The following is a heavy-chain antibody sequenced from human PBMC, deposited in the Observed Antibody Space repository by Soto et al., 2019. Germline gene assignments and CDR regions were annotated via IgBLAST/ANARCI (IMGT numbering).Heavy chain of an antibody. CDR2: IYPGESDT. CDR3: ARHAQENYDFWSGYYKTPGYYYGMAV. V-gene: IGHV5-51*01. Sequence: GESLKLSCKGSGYSFTSYWIGWVRQLPGKGREWMGIIYPGESDTRYSPSFQGQVTISADKSVSTAYLQWSSLKASDTAMYYCARHAQENYDFWSGYYKTPGYYYGMAVWGQGTTVTVSS. CDR1: GYSFTSYW. D-gene: IGHD3-3*01. J-gene: IGHJ6*02.